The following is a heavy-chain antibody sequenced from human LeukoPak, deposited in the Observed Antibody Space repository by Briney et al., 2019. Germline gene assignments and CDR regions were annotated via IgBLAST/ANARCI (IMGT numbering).Heavy chain of an antibody. Sequence: GGSLRPSCAASGFTFSSYWMSWVRQAPGKGLEWVANIKQDGSEKYYVDSVKGRFTISRDSAKNSLYLQMNSLRAGDTAVYYCARAVAGTHWFDPWGQGTLVTVSS. D-gene: IGHD6-19*01. CDR1: GFTFSSYW. CDR2: IKQDGSEK. CDR3: ARAVAGTHWFDP. V-gene: IGHV3-7*01. J-gene: IGHJ5*02.